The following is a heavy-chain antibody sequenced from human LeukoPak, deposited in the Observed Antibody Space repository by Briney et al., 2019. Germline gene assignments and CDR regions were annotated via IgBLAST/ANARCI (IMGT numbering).Heavy chain of an antibody. J-gene: IGHJ5*02. CDR2: ISYDGSNK. D-gene: IGHD2-8*01. Sequence: PGRSLRLSCAASGFTFSSYGMHWVRQAPGKGLEWVAVISYDGSNKYYADSVKGRFTISRDNSKNTLYLQMNSLRAEDTAVYYCVRENLAYCTSCSFPWGQGTLVTVSS. V-gene: IGHV3-30*03. CDR3: VRENLAYCTSCSFP. CDR1: GFTFSSYG.